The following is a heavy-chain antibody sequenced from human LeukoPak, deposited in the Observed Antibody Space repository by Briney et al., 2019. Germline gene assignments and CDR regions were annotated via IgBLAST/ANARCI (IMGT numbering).Heavy chain of an antibody. J-gene: IGHJ6*03. Sequence: SETLSLTCTVSGDSISRSSYYWGWIRQPPGKGLEWIGSIYYSGSTYYNPSLKSRVTMSVDTSKDQFSLKLTSVTAADTAVYYCARVYVAGYYYYYMDVWGKGTTVTVSS. D-gene: IGHD6-19*01. CDR2: IYYSGST. CDR1: GDSISRSSYY. V-gene: IGHV4-39*01. CDR3: ARVYVAGYYYYYMDV.